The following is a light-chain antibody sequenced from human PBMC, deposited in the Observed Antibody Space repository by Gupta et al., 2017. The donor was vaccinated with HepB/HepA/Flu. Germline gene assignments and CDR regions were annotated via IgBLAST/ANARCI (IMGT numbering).Light chain of an antibody. J-gene: IGKJ1*01. V-gene: IGKV1-5*03. CDR1: QSISSW. CDR3: QQYKSYSRT. Sequence: DIQMTQSPSTLSASVGDRVTITCRASQSISSWLAWYQQKPGKAPKLLIYKASSLESGVPAMFSGSGSGTEFTLTISSLQPDDFATYYCQQYKSYSRTFGQGTKVEIK. CDR2: KAS.